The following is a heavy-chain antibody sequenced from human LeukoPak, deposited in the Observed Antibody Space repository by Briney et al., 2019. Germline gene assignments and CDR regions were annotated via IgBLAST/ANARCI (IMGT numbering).Heavy chain of an antibody. J-gene: IGHJ6*02. D-gene: IGHD2-2*01. Sequence: SVKVSCKASGGTFSSYAISWVRQAPGQGLEWMGGIIPIFGTANYAQKLRGRVTITADESTSTAYMGLSSLRSEDTAVYYCASVNVVVPAAARDYYYYGMDVWGQGTTVTVSS. V-gene: IGHV1-69*01. CDR1: GGTFSSYA. CDR3: ASVNVVVPAAARDYYYYGMDV. CDR2: IIPIFGTA.